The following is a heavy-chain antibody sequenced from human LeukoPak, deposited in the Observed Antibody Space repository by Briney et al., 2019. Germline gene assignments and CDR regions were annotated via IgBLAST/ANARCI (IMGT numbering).Heavy chain of an antibody. CDR3: AREQWYYDFWSGYKNYGMDV. J-gene: IGHJ6*02. V-gene: IGHV3-21*01. CDR1: GFTFSSYS. CDR2: ISSSSSYI. D-gene: IGHD3-3*01. Sequence: PGGSLRLSCAASGFTFSSYSMNWVRQAPGKGLEWVSSISSSSSYIYYADSVKGRFTISRDNAKNSLYLQMNSLRAEDTAVYYCAREQWYYDFWSGYKNYGMDVWGQGTTVTVSS.